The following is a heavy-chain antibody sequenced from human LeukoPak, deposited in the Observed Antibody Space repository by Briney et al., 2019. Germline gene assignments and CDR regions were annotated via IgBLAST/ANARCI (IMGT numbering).Heavy chain of an antibody. Sequence: PGGSLRLSCAASGFTFSSYAMHWVRQAPGKGLEWVAVISYDGSNKYYADSVKGRFTISRDNSKNTLYLQMNSLRAEDTAVYYCASAYCGGDFFYYGMDVWGKGTTVTVSS. CDR2: ISYDGSNK. V-gene: IGHV3-30*04. CDR1: GFTFSSYA. CDR3: ASAYCGGDFFYYGMDV. D-gene: IGHD2-21*02. J-gene: IGHJ6*04.